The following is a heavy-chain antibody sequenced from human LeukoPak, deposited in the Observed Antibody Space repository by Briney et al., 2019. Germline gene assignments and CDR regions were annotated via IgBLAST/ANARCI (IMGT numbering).Heavy chain of an antibody. CDR1: GFTVSSNY. CDR3: ARVGYREGVDY. J-gene: IGHJ4*02. V-gene: IGHV3-53*01. CDR2: IYSGGST. Sequence: GGSPRLSCAASGFTVSSNYMSWVRQAPGKGLEWVSVIYSGGSTYYADSVKGRFTISRDNSKNTLYLQMNSLRAADTAVYYCARVGYREGVDYWGQGTLVTVSS. D-gene: IGHD5-24*01.